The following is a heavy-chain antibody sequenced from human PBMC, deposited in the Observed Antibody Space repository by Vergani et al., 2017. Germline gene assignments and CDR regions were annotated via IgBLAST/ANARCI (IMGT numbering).Heavy chain of an antibody. CDR2: INTNTGNP. CDR3: AGSIAVVGTDAFDI. CDR1: GGTFSSYA. Sequence: QVQLVQSGAEVKKPGSSVKVSCKASGGTFSSYAISWVRQAPGQGLEWMGWINTNTGNPTYAQGFTGRFVFSLDTSVSTAYLQSSSLKAEDTAVYYCAGSIAVVGTDAFDIWGQGTMVTVSS. J-gene: IGHJ3*02. V-gene: IGHV7-4-1*02. D-gene: IGHD6-19*01.